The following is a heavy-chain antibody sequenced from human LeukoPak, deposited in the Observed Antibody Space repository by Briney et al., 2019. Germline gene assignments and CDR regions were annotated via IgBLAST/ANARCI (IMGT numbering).Heavy chain of an antibody. CDR1: GGTFSSYA. Sequence: SVKVSCKASGGTFSSYAISWVRQAPGQGLEWMGRIIPILGIANYAQKFQGRVTITADESTSTAYMELSSLRSEDTAVYYCARDRGYCTNGVCYLGYWGQGTLVTVSS. J-gene: IGHJ4*02. D-gene: IGHD2-8*01. CDR2: IIPILGIA. CDR3: ARDRGYCTNGVCYLGY. V-gene: IGHV1-69*04.